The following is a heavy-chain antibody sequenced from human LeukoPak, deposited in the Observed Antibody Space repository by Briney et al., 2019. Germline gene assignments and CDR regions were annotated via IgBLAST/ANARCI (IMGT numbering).Heavy chain of an antibody. CDR1: GYSLSGGYY. J-gene: IGHJ5*02. CDR3: ARDYFPPIVVVSAGWFDP. V-gene: IGHV4-38-2*02. CDR2: NYNSGST. D-gene: IGHD2-21*01. Sequence: WEAPPLTRAVSGYSLSGGYYWRWIRPPPGKGPEWIGSNYNSGSTYFNPSLKSRVTISIATAQNKFPLDLSSVSAADAAVYYCARDYFPPIVVVSAGWFDPWGQGTLVTVSS.